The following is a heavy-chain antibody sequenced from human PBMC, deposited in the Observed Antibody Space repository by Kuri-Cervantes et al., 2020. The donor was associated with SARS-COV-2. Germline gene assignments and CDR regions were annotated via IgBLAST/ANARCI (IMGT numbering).Heavy chain of an antibody. CDR3: ARVQGVFHLSSGLFVAA. D-gene: IGHD3-3*01. CDR1: GFTFNNYA. Sequence: GESLKISCAASGFTFNNYAFHWVRQTPGKGLEWLAFISYEGSIKHYADSMKGRLSVSRDSSKNTVSLEISSLRAEGMAIYYCARVQGVFHLSSGLFVAAWGQGTPVTISS. CDR2: ISYEGSIK. V-gene: IGHV3-30*04. J-gene: IGHJ5*02.